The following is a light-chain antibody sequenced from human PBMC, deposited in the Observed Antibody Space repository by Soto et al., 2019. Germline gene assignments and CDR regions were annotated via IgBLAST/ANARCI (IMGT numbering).Light chain of an antibody. CDR1: SSDVGGYGY. J-gene: IGLJ3*02. CDR2: EVS. CDR3: SSYTSSSTRV. V-gene: IGLV2-14*01. Sequence: QSALTQPASVSGSPGQSITISCTGTSSDVGGYGYVSWYQQHPGKVPKLIIYEVSDRPSGVSNRFSGSKSGNTASLTISGLQAEDEADYYCSSYTSSSTRVFGGGTKLTVL.